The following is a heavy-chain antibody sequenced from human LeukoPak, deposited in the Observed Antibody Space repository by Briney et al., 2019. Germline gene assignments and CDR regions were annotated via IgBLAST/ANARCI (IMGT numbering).Heavy chain of an antibody. CDR1: GYTFTSYD. D-gene: IGHD2-15*01. J-gene: IGHJ5*02. Sequence: GASVKVSCKASGYTFTSYDINWVRQATGQGLEWMGWMNPNSGNTGYAQKFQGRVTMTRNTSISTAYMELSSLRPEDTAVYYCARERRYCSGGSCYGSFDPWGQGTLVTVSS. CDR2: MNPNSGNT. CDR3: ARERRYCSGGSCYGSFDP. V-gene: IGHV1-8*01.